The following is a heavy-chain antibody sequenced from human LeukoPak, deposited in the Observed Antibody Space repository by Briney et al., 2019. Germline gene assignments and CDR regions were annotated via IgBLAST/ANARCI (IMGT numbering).Heavy chain of an antibody. CDR2: INPNSGGT. V-gene: IGHV1-2*02. D-gene: IGHD1-1*01. Sequence: ASVKVSCKASAYTFTGYYMHWVRQAPGQGLEWMGWINPNSGGTNYAQKFQGRVTMTRDTSISTAYMELSSLRSEDTAVYYCARGMGTYYYYMDVWGKGTTVTVSS. CDR3: ARGMGTYYYYMDV. J-gene: IGHJ6*03. CDR1: AYTFTGYY.